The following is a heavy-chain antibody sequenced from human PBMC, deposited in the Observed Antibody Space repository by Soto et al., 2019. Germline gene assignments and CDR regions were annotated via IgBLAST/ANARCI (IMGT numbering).Heavy chain of an antibody. CDR3: ARGHATYDFWSGPNY. J-gene: IGHJ4*02. CDR2: IWYDGSNK. Sequence: PGGSLRLSCAASGFTFSSYGMHWVRQAPGKGLEWVAVIWYDGSNKYYADSVKGRFTISRDNSKNTLYLQMNSLRAEDTAVYYCARGHATYDFWSGPNYWGQGTLVTVSS. V-gene: IGHV3-33*01. CDR1: GFTFSSYG. D-gene: IGHD3-3*01.